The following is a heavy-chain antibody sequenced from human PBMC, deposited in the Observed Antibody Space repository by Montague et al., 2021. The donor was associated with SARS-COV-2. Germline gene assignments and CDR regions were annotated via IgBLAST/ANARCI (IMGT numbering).Heavy chain of an antibody. CDR3: ARGYDYVCGSYRYLHWFDP. CDR2: INHSGST. Sequence: SETLSLTCAVYGGSLSGYYWSWIRQPPGKGLEWIGEINHSGSTNYNPSLKRRVTISVDTSKKQFSLKLSSVTAADTAVYYCARGYDYVCGSYRYLHWFDPWGQGTLVTVSS. V-gene: IGHV4-34*01. D-gene: IGHD3-16*02. CDR1: GGSLSGYY. J-gene: IGHJ5*02.